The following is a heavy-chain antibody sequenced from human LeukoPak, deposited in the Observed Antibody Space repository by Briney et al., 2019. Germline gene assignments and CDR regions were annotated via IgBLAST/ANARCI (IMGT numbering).Heavy chain of an antibody. V-gene: IGHV3-53*01. D-gene: IGHD1-1*01. CDR2: IYSTGDT. CDR1: GFIVSSVY. J-gene: IGHJ4*02. Sequence: GGSLRLSYAASGFIVSSVYMSWVRQSPGKGLECVSIIYSTGDTYYADSVKGRFTISRDVSKNTVYLQMNSLRAEDTAVYYCGLERRGYDYWGQGTLVTVSS. CDR3: GLERRGYDY.